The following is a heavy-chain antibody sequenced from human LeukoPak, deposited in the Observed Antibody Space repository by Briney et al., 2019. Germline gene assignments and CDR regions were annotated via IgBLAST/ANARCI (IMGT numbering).Heavy chain of an antibody. Sequence: GASVKVSCKASGGTFSSYAISWVRQAPGQGLEWMGRIIPILGIANYAQKFQGRVTITADKSTSTAYMELSSLRSEDTAVYYCAGGTYSSTVSATIWNNYYMDVWGKGTTVTVSS. CDR2: IIPILGIA. CDR3: AGGTYSSTVSATIWNNYYMDV. CDR1: GGTFSSYA. J-gene: IGHJ6*03. V-gene: IGHV1-69*04. D-gene: IGHD1/OR15-1a*01.